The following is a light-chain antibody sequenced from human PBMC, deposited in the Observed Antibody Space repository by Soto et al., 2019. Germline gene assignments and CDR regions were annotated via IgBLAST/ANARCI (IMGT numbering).Light chain of an antibody. CDR1: QSVSSDF. V-gene: IGKV3-20*01. CDR3: QQYGNSRT. J-gene: IGKJ1*01. Sequence: EIILTQSPDTLSLSPGERATLSCRASQSVSSDFLAWYQQTPGQAPRLLIYGASSRATGIPDRFSGSGSGTDFTLTISRLEPEDFAVYYCQQYGNSRTFGQGTNVDI. CDR2: GAS.